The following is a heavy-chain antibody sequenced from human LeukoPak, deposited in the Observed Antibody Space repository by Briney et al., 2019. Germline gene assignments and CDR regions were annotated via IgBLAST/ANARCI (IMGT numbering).Heavy chain of an antibody. V-gene: IGHV1-46*01. CDR1: GYTFTSYY. CDR2: INPSGGST. D-gene: IGHD4-23*01. J-gene: IGHJ3*02. CDR3: ATAPRLHGGNSDAFDI. Sequence: GASVKVSCKASGYTFTSYYMHWVRQAPGQGLEWMGIINPSGGSTSYAQKFQGRVTMTRDTSTSTVYMELSSLRSEDTAVYYCATAPRLHGGNSDAFDIWGQGTMVTVSS.